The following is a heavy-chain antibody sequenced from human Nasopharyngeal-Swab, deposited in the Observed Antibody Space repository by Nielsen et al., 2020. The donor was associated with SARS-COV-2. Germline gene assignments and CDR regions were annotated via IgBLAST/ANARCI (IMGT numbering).Heavy chain of an antibody. Sequence: SETLSLTCTVSGGSISSSSYYWGWIRQPPGKGLEWIGSIYYSGSTYYNPSLKSRVTISVGTSKNQFSLKLSSVTAADTAVYYCASVRITIFTGERYFDLWGRGTLVTVSS. V-gene: IGHV4-39*01. CDR2: IYYSGST. J-gene: IGHJ2*01. CDR3: ASVRITIFTGERYFDL. D-gene: IGHD3-3*01. CDR1: GGSISSSSYY.